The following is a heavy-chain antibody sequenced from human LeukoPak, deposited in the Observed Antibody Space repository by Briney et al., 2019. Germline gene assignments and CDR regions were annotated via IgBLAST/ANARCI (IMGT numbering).Heavy chain of an antibody. CDR3: ARVSYSSGWSRSPYYYYMEV. CDR2: IIPIFGTA. V-gene: IGHV1-69*06. CDR1: GGTFSSYA. J-gene: IGHJ6*03. Sequence: ASVKVSCKASGGTFSSYAISWVRQAPGQGLEWMGGIIPIFGTANYAQKFQGRVTITADKSTSTAYMELSSLRSEDTAVYYCARVSYSSGWSRSPYYYYMEVWGKGTTVTVSS. D-gene: IGHD6-19*01.